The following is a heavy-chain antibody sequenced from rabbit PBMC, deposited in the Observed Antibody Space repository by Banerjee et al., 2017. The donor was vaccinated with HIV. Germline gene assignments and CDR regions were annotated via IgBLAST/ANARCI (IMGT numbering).Heavy chain of an antibody. J-gene: IGHJ4*01. CDR1: GFSFSSSYW. D-gene: IGHD6-1*01. Sequence: EESGGDLVQPEGSLTLTCTASGFSFSSSYWICWVRQAPGKGLEWIACIYAGSSGSTYYASWAKGRFTISKTSSTTVTLQMTSLTAADTATYFCARGDGAGYAFAFDLWGQGTLVTVS. CDR2: IYAGSSGST. CDR3: ARGDGAGYAFAFDL. V-gene: IGHV1S45*01.